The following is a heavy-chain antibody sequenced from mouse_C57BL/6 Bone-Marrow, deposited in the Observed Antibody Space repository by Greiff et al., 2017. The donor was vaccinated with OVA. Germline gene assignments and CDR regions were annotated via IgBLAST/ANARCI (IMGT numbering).Heavy chain of an antibody. CDR3: ASLYYGSSYGGYAMDD. V-gene: IGHV7-3*01. Sequence: EVMLVESGGGLVQPGGSLSLSCAASGFTFTDYYMSWVRQPPGKALEWLGFIRNKANGYTTEYSASVKGRFTISRDNSQSILYLQMNALRAEDSAAYYCASLYYGSSYGGYAMDDWGQGTSVTVSS. CDR1: GFTFTDYY. CDR2: IRNKANGYTT. J-gene: IGHJ4*01. D-gene: IGHD1-1*01.